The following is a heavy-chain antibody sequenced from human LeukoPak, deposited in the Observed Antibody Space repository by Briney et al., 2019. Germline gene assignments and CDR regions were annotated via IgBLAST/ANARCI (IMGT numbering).Heavy chain of an antibody. J-gene: IGHJ6*03. CDR2: TNPNSGGT. CDR3: ARNGGNSGDYYYYYYMDV. CDR1: GYTFTGYY. D-gene: IGHD4-23*01. Sequence: ASVKVSCKASGYTFTGYYMHWVRQAPGQGLEWMGWTNPNSGGTNYAQKFQGRVTMTRDTSISTAYMELSRLRSDDTAVYYCARNGGNSGDYYYYYYMDVWGKGTTVTVSS. V-gene: IGHV1-2*02.